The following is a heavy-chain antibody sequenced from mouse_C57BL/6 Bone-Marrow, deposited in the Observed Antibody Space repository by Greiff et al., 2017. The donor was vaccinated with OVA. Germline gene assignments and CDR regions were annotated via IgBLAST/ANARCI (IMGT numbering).Heavy chain of an antibody. CDR3: AFYYDYDDWYFDV. V-gene: IGHV1-7*01. CDR2: INPSSGYT. CDR1: VYTFTSYW. D-gene: IGHD2-4*01. Sequence: VQLQQSGAELAKPGASVKLSCKASVYTFTSYWMHWVKQRPGQGLEWIGYINPSSGYTKYTQKFKDKATLTADKSSSTAYMQLSSRTYEDSAVYYCAFYYDYDDWYFDVWGTGTTVTVSS. J-gene: IGHJ1*03.